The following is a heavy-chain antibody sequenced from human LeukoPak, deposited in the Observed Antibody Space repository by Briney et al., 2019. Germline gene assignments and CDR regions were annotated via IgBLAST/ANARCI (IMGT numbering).Heavy chain of an antibody. CDR1: GFTFSSYA. Sequence: GGSLRLSCAASGFTFSSYAMSWVRQAPGKGLEWVSAISGSGGSTYYADSVKGRFTISRDNSKNTLYLQMNSLRAEDTAVYYCAKDSNYYDSSGYNYWGQGTLVTVSS. V-gene: IGHV3-23*01. CDR3: AKDSNYYDSSGYNY. CDR2: ISGSGGST. D-gene: IGHD3-22*01. J-gene: IGHJ4*02.